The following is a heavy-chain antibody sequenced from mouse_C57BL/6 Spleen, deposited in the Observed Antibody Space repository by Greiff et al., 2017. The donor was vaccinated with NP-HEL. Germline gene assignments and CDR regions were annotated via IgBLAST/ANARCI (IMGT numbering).Heavy chain of an antibody. Sequence: QVQLQQPGSSLVQPGASVKLSCKASGYTFTSYWMQWVKQRPGQGLEWIGETSPSDSYTNYKQKFKGKATLTVDTSSSTAYMQLSSLTSEDSAVYYCATKDSSFDYWGQGTTLTVSS. CDR3: ATKDSSFDY. CDR2: TSPSDSYT. D-gene: IGHD3-2*01. J-gene: IGHJ2*01. V-gene: IGHV1-50*01. CDR1: GYTFTSYW.